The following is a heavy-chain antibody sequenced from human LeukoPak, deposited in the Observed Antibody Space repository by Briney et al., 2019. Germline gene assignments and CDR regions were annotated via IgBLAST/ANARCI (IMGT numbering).Heavy chain of an antibody. V-gene: IGHV1-18*01. CDR3: ARPHLEDIVVVPAARYAFDI. Sequence: ASVKVSCKASGYTFTSYGISWVRQAPGQGLEWMGWISAYNGNTNYAQKLQGRVTMTTDTSTSTAYMELRSLRSDDTAVYYCARPHLEDIVVVPAARYAFDIWGQGTMVTVSS. CDR2: ISAYNGNT. CDR1: GYTFTSYG. D-gene: IGHD2-2*01. J-gene: IGHJ3*02.